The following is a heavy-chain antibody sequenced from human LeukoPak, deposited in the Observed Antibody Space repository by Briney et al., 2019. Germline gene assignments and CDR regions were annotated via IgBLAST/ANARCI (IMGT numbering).Heavy chain of an antibody. Sequence: ASVQVSCKASGYTFTSYYMHWVRQAPGQGLEWMGIINPSGGGTSYAQKLQGRVTMTRDTSTSTVYMELSSLRSEDTAVYYCARDCGGDCYPFDFWGQGTLVTVSS. CDR2: INPSGGGT. V-gene: IGHV1-46*01. J-gene: IGHJ4*02. D-gene: IGHD2-21*02. CDR1: GYTFTSYY. CDR3: ARDCGGDCYPFDF.